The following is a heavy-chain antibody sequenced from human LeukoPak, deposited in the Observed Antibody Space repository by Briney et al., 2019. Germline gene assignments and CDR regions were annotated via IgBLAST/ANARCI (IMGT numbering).Heavy chain of an antibody. V-gene: IGHV4-34*01. J-gene: IGHJ4*02. CDR3: ARGQWEVRGIIITHFDY. CDR1: GGSFSGYY. CDR2: SKHSGGT. D-gene: IGHD3-10*01. Sequence: PSETLSLTCAVYGGSFSGYYWSWIRQPPGKGLEWIGESKHSGGTNYNPSLKSRVTISVDTSKNQFSLKLTSVTAADTAVYYCARGQWEVRGIIITHFDYWGQGTLVTVSS.